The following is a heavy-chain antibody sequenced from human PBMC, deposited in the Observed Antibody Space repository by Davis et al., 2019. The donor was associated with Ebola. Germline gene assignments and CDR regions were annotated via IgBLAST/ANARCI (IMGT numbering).Heavy chain of an antibody. CDR3: TSRNPPIDY. D-gene: IGHD1-14*01. CDR1: GFTFSNAW. CDR2: IKSKTDGGTT. V-gene: IGHV3-15*01. Sequence: GESLKISCAASGFTFSNAWMSWVRQAPGKGLEWVGRIKSKTDGGTTDYAAPVKGRFTISRDDSKNTLYLQMNSLKTEDTAVYYCTSRNPPIDYWGQGTLVTVSS. J-gene: IGHJ4*02.